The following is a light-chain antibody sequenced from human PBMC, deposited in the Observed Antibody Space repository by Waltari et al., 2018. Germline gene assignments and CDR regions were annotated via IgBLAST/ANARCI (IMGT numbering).Light chain of an antibody. CDR1: KLGDKY. V-gene: IGLV3-1*01. Sequence: SYELTQPPSVSVSSGQTAIITCSGDKLGDKYVCWYQQKPGQSPVLIIYEDTMRPSGIPKRFSGSNSGNTATLTISGTQTLDEADYYCQVWDGITSTGVFGGGTRLTVL. CDR2: EDT. CDR3: QVWDGITSTGV. J-gene: IGLJ3*02.